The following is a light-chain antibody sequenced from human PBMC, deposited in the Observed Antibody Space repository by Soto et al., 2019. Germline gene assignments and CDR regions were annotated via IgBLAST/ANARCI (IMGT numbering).Light chain of an antibody. CDR2: RDD. V-gene: IGLV1-44*01. CDR1: SSNIGNNP. Sequence: QPVLTQPPSASGTPGQSVTVSCSGSSSNIGNNPVNWYQQLPGAGPKLLIYRDDQRPSGVPDRFSGSKSDASASLAISGLQSEDEADYFCATWDDGLGAPLFGGGTKLTVL. CDR3: ATWDDGLGAPL. J-gene: IGLJ2*01.